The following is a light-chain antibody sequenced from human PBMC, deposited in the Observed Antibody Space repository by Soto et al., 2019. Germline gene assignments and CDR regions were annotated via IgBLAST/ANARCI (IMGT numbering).Light chain of an antibody. CDR3: QQSYSTPYT. CDR2: AAS. CDR1: QSISSY. J-gene: IGKJ2*01. Sequence: HIIQTPSSLSASVGDRVTITCRASQSISSYLNWYQQKPGKAPKLLIYAASSLQSGVPSRFSGSGSGTDFTLTISSLQPEDFATYYSQQSYSTPYTFGQVTLLEIK. V-gene: IGKV1-39*01.